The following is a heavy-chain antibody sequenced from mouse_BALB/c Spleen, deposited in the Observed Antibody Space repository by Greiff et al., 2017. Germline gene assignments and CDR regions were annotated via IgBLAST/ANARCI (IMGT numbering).Heavy chain of an antibody. V-gene: IGHV5-6-4*01. CDR3: TRVLTRITAWFAY. CDR1: GFTFSSYT. D-gene: IGHD2-4*01. J-gene: IGHJ3*01. CDR2: ISSGGSYT. Sequence: EVHLVESGGGLVKPGGSLKLSCAASGFTFSSYTMSWVRQTPEKRLEWVATISSGGSYTYYPDSVKGRFTISRDNAKNTLYLQMSSLKSEDTAMYYCTRVLTRITAWFAYWGQGTLVTVSA.